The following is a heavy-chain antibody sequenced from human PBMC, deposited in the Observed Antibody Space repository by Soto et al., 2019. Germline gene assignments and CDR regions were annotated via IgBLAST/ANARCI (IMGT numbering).Heavy chain of an antibody. CDR2: VTANGGST. Sequence: GSLRLSCAATGFTFSVYAMTWVRQAPGKGLEGVPAVTANGGSTYSADSVKGRFTISRDNSKNTLFLQMNSLRAEDTAVYYCASLGVGDWANYYYYYGMDVWGQGTTVTVSS. CDR3: ASLGVGDWANYYYYYGMDV. V-gene: IGHV3-23*01. J-gene: IGHJ6*02. D-gene: IGHD2-21*02. CDR1: GFTFSVYA.